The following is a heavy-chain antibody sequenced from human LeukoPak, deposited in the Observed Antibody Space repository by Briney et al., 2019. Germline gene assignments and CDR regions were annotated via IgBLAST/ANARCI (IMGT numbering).Heavy chain of an antibody. CDR1: GFTFSSYS. Sequence: GGSLRLSCAASGFTFSSYSMNWVRQAPGKGLEWVSSISSSSSYIYYADSVKGRFTISRDNAKNSLYLQMNSLRAEDTAVYYCARDAGAARPTSPFDYWGRGTLVTVSS. D-gene: IGHD6-6*01. V-gene: IGHV3-21*01. CDR2: ISSSSSYI. CDR3: ARDAGAARPTSPFDY. J-gene: IGHJ4*02.